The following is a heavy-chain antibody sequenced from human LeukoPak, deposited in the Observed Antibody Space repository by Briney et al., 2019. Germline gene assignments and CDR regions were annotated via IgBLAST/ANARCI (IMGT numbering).Heavy chain of an antibody. Sequence: ASVKVSCKASGFTFTDYYIHWVRQAPGQGLEWMGWVNAKSGGTNYAQKFQGRVTMTRDTSISTAYMELSRLTSDDTAAYYCARTENDPWGQGTLVTVSS. V-gene: IGHV1-2*02. D-gene: IGHD5-24*01. J-gene: IGHJ5*02. CDR1: GFTFTDYY. CDR3: ARTENDP. CDR2: VNAKSGGT.